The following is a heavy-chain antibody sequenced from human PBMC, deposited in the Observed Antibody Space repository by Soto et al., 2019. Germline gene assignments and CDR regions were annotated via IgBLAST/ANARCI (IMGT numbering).Heavy chain of an antibody. Sequence: GSLRLSCAASGFTFSSYGMHWVRQAPGKGLEWVAVIWYDGSNKYYADSVKGRFTISRDNSKNTLYLQMNSLRAEDTAVYYCARDPYSGIAAAGTFYHYWGQGTLVTVSS. J-gene: IGHJ4*02. CDR2: IWYDGSNK. V-gene: IGHV3-33*01. CDR3: ARDPYSGIAAAGTFYHY. D-gene: IGHD6-13*01. CDR1: GFTFSSYG.